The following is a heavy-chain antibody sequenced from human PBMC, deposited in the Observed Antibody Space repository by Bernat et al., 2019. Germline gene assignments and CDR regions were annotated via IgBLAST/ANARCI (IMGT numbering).Heavy chain of an antibody. CDR1: GFTFSSYG. D-gene: IGHD6-13*01. CDR2: ISYDGSNK. V-gene: IGHV3-30*03. J-gene: IGHJ6*02. Sequence: QVQLVESGGGVVQPGRSLRLSCAASGFTFSSYGMHWVRQAPGKGLEWVAVISYDGSNKYYADSVKGRFTISRDNSKNTLYLQMNSLRAEDTAVYYCVLGGSSWLYYYGMDVWGQGTTVTVSS. CDR3: VLGGSSWLYYYGMDV.